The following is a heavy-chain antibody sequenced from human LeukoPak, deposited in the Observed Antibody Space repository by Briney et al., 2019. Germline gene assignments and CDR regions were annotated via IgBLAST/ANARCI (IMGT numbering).Heavy chain of an antibody. V-gene: IGHV3-43*02. CDR1: GFTFDDYA. CDR2: ISGDGGST. J-gene: IGHJ4*02. D-gene: IGHD2-15*01. Sequence: GGSLRLSCAASGFTFDDYAMHWVRQAPGKGLEWVSLISGDGGSTYYADSVKGRFTISRDNSKNSLYLQMNSLRAEDTAVYFCAKSRNLLPFDYWGQGTLVTVSS. CDR3: AKSRNLLPFDY.